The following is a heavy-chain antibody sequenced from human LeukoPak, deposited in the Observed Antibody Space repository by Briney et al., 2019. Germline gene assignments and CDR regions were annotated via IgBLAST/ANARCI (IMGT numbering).Heavy chain of an antibody. CDR2: ISYDGSNK. J-gene: IGHJ3*02. V-gene: IGHV3-30-3*01. Sequence: XXDWVAVISYDGSNKCYPDSVKGRFTISRDNSKNTLYLQMNSLRAEDTAVYYCASCPVSDAFDIWGQGTMVTVSS. CDR3: ASCPVSDAFDI.